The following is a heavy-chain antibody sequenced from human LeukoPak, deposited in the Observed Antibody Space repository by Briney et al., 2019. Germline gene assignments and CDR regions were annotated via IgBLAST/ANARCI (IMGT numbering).Heavy chain of an antibody. J-gene: IGHJ4*02. CDR2: ISGSGGST. D-gene: IGHD4-23*01. V-gene: IGHV3-23*01. Sequence: PGGSLRLSCAASGFTFSSYAMSWVRQAPGKGLEWVSAISGSGGSTYYADSVKGRFTISRDNSKNTLYLQMNSLRADDTAVFYCARGGSTVVAPYYWGQGTLVTVSS. CDR1: GFTFSSYA. CDR3: ARGGSTVVAPYY.